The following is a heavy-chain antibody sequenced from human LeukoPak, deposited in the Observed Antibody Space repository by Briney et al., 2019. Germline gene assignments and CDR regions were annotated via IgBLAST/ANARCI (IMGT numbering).Heavy chain of an antibody. Sequence: GGSLRLSCAASGFTFNNYAMTWVRQAPGKGLEWVSGISGSGGSTYYAESVQGRSTISRDNSKNTMSLQMNSLRGEDTAVYYCVKDMARGGWPLDYWGQGTLVTVSS. J-gene: IGHJ4*02. D-gene: IGHD6-19*01. CDR3: VKDMARGGWPLDY. CDR2: ISGSGGST. V-gene: IGHV3-23*01. CDR1: GFTFNNYA.